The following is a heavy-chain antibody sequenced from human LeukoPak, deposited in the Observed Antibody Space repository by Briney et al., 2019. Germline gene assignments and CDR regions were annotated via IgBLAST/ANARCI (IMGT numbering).Heavy chain of an antibody. CDR2: ISYDGSNK. V-gene: IGHV3-30*04. Sequence: GRSLRLSCAASGFTFSSYAMHWVRQAPGKGLEWVAVISYDGSNKYYADSVKGRFTISRDNSKNTLYLQMNSLRAEDTAVYYCASEIDYYDSSGLGQDYWSQGTLVTVSS. CDR1: GFTFSSYA. D-gene: IGHD3-22*01. CDR3: ASEIDYYDSSGLGQDY. J-gene: IGHJ4*02.